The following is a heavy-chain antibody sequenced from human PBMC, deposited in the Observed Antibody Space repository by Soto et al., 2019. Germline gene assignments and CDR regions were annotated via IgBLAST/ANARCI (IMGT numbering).Heavy chain of an antibody. D-gene: IGHD6-13*01. V-gene: IGHV1-46*01. J-gene: IGHJ4*02. CDR3: ARGEPLFGLAAAGTWTFEY. Sequence: ASVKVSCKASGYTFTSYYMHWVRQAPGQGLEWMGIINPSGGSTSYAQKFQGRVTMTRDTSTSTVYMELSSLRSEDTAVYYCARGEPLFGLAAAGTWTFEYWGQGTLVTVSS. CDR2: INPSGGST. CDR1: GYTFTSYY.